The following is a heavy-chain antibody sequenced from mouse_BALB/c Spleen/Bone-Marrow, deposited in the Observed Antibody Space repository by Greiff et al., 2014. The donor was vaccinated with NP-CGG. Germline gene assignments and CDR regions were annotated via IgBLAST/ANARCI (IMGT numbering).Heavy chain of an antibody. Sequence: QVQLQQSGPGLVAPSQSLSITCTVSGFSLTSYGVHWVRQPPGKGLEWLGVILAGGSTNYNSALMSRLSFSKDNSKSQVFLKTNRQQTNDTAKDSCVCVYLWYGDVWGAGTTVTVSS. CDR1: GFSLTSYG. V-gene: IGHV2-9*02. J-gene: IGHJ1*01. CDR2: ILAGGST. CDR3: VCVYLWYGDV. D-gene: IGHD2-3*01.